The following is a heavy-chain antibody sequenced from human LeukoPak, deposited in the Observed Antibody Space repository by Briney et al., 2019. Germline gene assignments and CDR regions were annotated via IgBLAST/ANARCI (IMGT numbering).Heavy chain of an antibody. V-gene: IGHV4-59*08. CDR1: GGPLSSYY. Sequence: SETLSLTCTVSGGPLSSYYWTWIRQPPGKGLEWIGYIYYSGNTNYNPSLKSRVTISVDTSKNQFSLKLSSVTAADTAVYYCARHRDYYDSSGYTFPIDYWGQGTLVTVSS. D-gene: IGHD3-22*01. J-gene: IGHJ4*02. CDR2: IYYSGNT. CDR3: ARHRDYYDSSGYTFPIDY.